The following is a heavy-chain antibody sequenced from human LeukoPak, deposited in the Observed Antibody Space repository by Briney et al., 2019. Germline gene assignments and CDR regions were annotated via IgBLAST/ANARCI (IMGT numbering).Heavy chain of an antibody. J-gene: IGHJ4*02. D-gene: IGHD4-11*01. Sequence: GGSLRLSCAASGITLSDFWFSWVRQAPGKGLEWVARIKAKIHGETIDYAAPVKGRFTISRDDSKNTLYLQMNSLKTEDTAVYYCTTEDTTVTTFGDYWGQGTLVTVSS. CDR1: GITLSDFW. CDR2: IKAKIHGETI. V-gene: IGHV3-15*01. CDR3: TTEDTTVTTFGDY.